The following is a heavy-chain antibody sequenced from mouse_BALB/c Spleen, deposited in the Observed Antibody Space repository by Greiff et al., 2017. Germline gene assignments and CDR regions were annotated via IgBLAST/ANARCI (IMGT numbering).Heavy chain of an antibody. CDR1: GYSITSDYA. CDR3: ARDSSGSPFAY. Sequence: ESGPGLVKPSQSLSLTCTVTGYSITSDYAWNWIRQFPGNKLEWMGYISYSGSTSYNPSLKSRISITRDTSKNQIFLQLNSVTTEDTATYYCARDSSGSPFAYWGQGTLVTVSA. V-gene: IGHV3-2*02. J-gene: IGHJ3*01. CDR2: ISYSGST. D-gene: IGHD3-2*01.